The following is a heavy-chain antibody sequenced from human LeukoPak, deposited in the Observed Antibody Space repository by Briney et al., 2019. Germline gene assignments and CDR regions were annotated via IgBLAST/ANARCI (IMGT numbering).Heavy chain of an antibody. V-gene: IGHV4-4*07. D-gene: IGHD6-19*01. CDR3: ARDKGSGWYYAFDI. J-gene: IGHJ3*02. Sequence: SETLSLTCTVSGGSISSYYWSWIRQPAGKGLEWIVRIYTSGSTNYNPSLKSRVTMSVDTSKNQFSLKLSSVTAADTAVYYCARDKGSGWYYAFDIWGQGTMVTVSS. CDR1: GGSISSYY. CDR2: IYTSGST.